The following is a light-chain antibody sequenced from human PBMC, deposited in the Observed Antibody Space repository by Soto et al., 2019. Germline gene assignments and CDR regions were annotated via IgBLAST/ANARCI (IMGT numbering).Light chain of an antibody. CDR3: QSWDSSSGV. J-gene: IGLJ1*01. Sequence: SYDLPQPHSVSVSPGQTTTIACSGDNLGDKYACWYQQKAGQSPVLVIYQDNKRPSGIPERFSGSNSGNTATLTISGTQSMDEADYYCQSWDSSSGVFGTGTTLTVL. CDR1: NLGDKY. CDR2: QDN. V-gene: IGLV3-1*01.